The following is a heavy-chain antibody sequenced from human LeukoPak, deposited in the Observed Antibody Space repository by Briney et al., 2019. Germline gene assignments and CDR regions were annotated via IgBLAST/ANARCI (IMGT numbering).Heavy chain of an antibody. CDR2: ISSSGDAT. CDR3: AKYQGEVWLVYFDY. D-gene: IGHD6-19*01. V-gene: IGHV3-23*01. CDR1: GFSFKTYG. J-gene: IGHJ4*01. Sequence: GGSLRLSCAASGFSFKTYGMSWVRQAPGKGPEWVSGISSSGDATYYADSLKGRFTISRDNSKNTVYLQMNSLRAEDTAIYYCAKYQGEVWLVYFDYWGQGTLVAVSS.